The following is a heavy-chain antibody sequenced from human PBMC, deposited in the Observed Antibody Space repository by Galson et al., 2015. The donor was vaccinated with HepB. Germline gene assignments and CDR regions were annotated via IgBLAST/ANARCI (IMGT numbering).Heavy chain of an antibody. V-gene: IGHV1-69*13. D-gene: IGHD1-1*01. CDR2: IIPIFGTA. Sequence: VKVSCKASGGTFSSYAISWVRQAPGQGLEWMGGIIPIFGTANYAQKFQGRVTITADESTSTAYMELSSLRSEDTAVYYCAREKLERPPGYDAFDIWGQGTMVTVSS. CDR1: GGTFSSYA. J-gene: IGHJ3*02. CDR3: AREKLERPPGYDAFDI.